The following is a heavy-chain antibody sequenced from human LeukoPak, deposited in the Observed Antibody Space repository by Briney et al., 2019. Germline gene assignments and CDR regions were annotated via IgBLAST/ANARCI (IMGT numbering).Heavy chain of an antibody. CDR2: ISYDGSNK. CDR1: GFTFSSYA. J-gene: IGHJ6*02. CDR3: ARDLSSSWDVYVNYYHGMDV. V-gene: IGHV3-30-3*01. D-gene: IGHD6-13*01. Sequence: PGGSLRLSCAASGFTFSSYAMHWVRQAPGKGLEWVAVISYDGSNKYYADSVKGRFTISRDNSKNTLYLQMNSLRAEDTAVYYCARDLSSSWDVYVNYYHGMDVWGQGTTVTVSS.